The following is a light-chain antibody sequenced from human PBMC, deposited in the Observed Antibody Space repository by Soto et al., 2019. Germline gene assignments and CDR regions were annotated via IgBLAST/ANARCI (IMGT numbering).Light chain of an antibody. Sequence: EVVMTQSPDTLSVSPGDGATLSCRASQNIHSDLAWYQQKPGQAPRLVIYDTSTRATDIPVRFTVGGSGTEFTLTISSLKSEDFAVYYCQQYNNWPLTFGGGTKVEI. J-gene: IGKJ4*01. CDR3: QQYNNWPLT. V-gene: IGKV3-15*01. CDR2: DTS. CDR1: QNIHSD.